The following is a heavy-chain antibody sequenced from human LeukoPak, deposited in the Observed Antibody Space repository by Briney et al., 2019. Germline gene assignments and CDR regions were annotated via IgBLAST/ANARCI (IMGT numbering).Heavy chain of an antibody. CDR1: GGSFSGYF. J-gene: IGHJ5*02. V-gene: IGHV4-34*01. CDR3: TRHTKGLSPYNWFDP. D-gene: IGHD3-16*02. CDR2: INHSGST. Sequence: SETLSLTCAVYGGSFSGYFWSWIRQPPGKGLEWIGEINHSGSTNYNPSLKSRVTISVDTSKNQFSLKLSSVTAADTAVHYCTRHTKGLSPYNWFDPWGQGTLVTVSS.